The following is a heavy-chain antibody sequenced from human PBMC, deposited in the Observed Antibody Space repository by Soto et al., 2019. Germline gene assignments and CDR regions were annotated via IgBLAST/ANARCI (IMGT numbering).Heavy chain of an antibody. CDR2: ISSSGSTI. D-gene: IGHD5-12*01. CDR3: ARDLGRDGYNGNDY. CDR1: RFIFSDYS. Sequence: EVQLVESGGDLVQPGGSLRLSCAASRFIFSDYSMNWVRQAPGKGLEWVSYISSSGSTIYYADSVKGRFTISRDNAKNSLYLQMNSLRAEDTAVYYCARDLGRDGYNGNDYWGQGTLVTVSS. J-gene: IGHJ4*02. V-gene: IGHV3-48*04.